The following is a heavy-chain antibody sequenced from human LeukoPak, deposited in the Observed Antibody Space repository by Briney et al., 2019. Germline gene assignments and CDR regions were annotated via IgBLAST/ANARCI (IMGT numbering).Heavy chain of an antibody. J-gene: IGHJ3*02. CDR3: ARAYSGSYFSVYDAFDI. V-gene: IGHV4-61*02. Sequence: SETLSLTCTVSGGSISSGSYYWSWIRQPAGKGLEWIGRIYTSGSTNYNPSLKSRVTVSVDTSKNQFSLKLSSVTAADTAVYYCARAYSGSYFSVYDAFDIWGQGTMVTVSS. D-gene: IGHD1-26*01. CDR2: IYTSGST. CDR1: GGSISSGSYY.